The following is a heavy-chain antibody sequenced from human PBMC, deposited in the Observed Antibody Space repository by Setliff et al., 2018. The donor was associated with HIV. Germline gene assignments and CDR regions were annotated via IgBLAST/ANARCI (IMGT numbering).Heavy chain of an antibody. CDR1: GYTFINYD. CDR3: AREFPGGTKGFDY. D-gene: IGHD1-1*01. CDR2: MNPDSGNT. Sequence: ASVKVSCKASGYTFINYDIYWVRQTTGQGLEWMGWMNPDSGNTGYAQKFQDRVTMTRDTSTSTVYMDLSRLRSEDTAVYYCAREFPGGTKGFDYWGQGTLVTVSS. V-gene: IGHV1-8*02. J-gene: IGHJ4*02.